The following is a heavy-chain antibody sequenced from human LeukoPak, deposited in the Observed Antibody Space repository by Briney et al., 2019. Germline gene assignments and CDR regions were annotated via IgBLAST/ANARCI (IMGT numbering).Heavy chain of an antibody. J-gene: IGHJ4*02. CDR1: GITVSGNY. Sequence: PGGSLRLSCAASGITVSGNYMTWVRQAPGKGLEWVCVIYSGGSTYYADTVKGRFTTSRDDSKNILYLQMNSLRVEDTAVYYCARDRGGLRYSSGYDYWGQGTPVTVSS. CDR3: ARDRGGLRYSSGYDY. D-gene: IGHD6-19*01. V-gene: IGHV3-66*01. CDR2: IYSGGST.